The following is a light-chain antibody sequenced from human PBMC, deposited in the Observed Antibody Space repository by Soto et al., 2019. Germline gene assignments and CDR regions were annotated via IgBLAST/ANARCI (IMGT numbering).Light chain of an antibody. CDR3: QQYGRSPP. CDR2: DAS. V-gene: IGKV3-11*01. Sequence: EIVLTQSPATLSLSPGERATLSCRASQSVSSYLAWYQQKPGQAPRLLIYDASNRATGVPARFSGSGSGTDFTLTINSLEPEDSAVYYCQQYGRSPPFGQGTRLENK. CDR1: QSVSSY. J-gene: IGKJ5*01.